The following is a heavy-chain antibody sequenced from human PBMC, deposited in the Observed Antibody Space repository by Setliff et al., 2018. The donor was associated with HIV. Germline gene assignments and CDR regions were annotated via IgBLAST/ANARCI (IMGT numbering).Heavy chain of an antibody. J-gene: IGHJ6*03. Sequence: PSETLSLTCVVSGGSITSSPFYWGWIRQPPGKGLEWIGTLSYSGSTFSNPSLRSRLTLSVDTSKNQFSLRLRSVTAADTAVYYCARVSEEYADFLYYYYYYYMDVWGKGTTVTVSS. CDR2: LSYSGST. CDR3: ARVSEEYADFLYYYYYYYMDV. D-gene: IGHD4-17*01. CDR1: GGSITSSPFY. V-gene: IGHV4-39*07.